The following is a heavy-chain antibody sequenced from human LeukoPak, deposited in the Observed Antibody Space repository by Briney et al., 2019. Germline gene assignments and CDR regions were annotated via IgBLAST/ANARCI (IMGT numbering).Heavy chain of an antibody. CDR2: ISSSGST. J-gene: IGHJ3*02. Sequence: SETLSLTCTVSGDSISSGDYYWSWIRQPAGKGLEWIGRISSSGSTNYNPSLKSRVTISVDTSKNQFSLKLSSVTAADTAVYFCARGPYSYDSSGAFDIWGQGTIVTVSS. V-gene: IGHV4-61*02. D-gene: IGHD3-22*01. CDR1: GDSISSGDYY. CDR3: ARGPYSYDSSGAFDI.